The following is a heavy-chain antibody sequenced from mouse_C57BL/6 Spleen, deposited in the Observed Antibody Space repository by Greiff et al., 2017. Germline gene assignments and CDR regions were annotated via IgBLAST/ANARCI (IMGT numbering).Heavy chain of an antibody. CDR2: IDPSDSET. CDR3: ARQGREPYGSRAWFAY. Sequence: VQLKQPWAELVRPGSSVKLSCKASGYTFTSYWMHWVKPRPIQGLEWIGNIDPSDSETHYNQKFKDKATLTVDKSSSTAYMQLSSLTSEDSAVYYCARQGREPYGSRAWFAYWGQWTLVTVSA. J-gene: IGHJ3*01. D-gene: IGHD1-1*01. CDR1: GYTFTSYW. V-gene: IGHV1-52*01.